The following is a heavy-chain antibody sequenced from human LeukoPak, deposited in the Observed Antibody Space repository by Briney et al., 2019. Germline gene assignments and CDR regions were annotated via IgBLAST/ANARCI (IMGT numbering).Heavy chain of an antibody. CDR3: ARVRGPTVLTMYFDY. Sequence: GGSLRLSCAASGFTFNSHGMIWVRQAPGKGLEWFSYISPGGPTVYYADSVKGRLTISRDNAKNSLYLQMNSLRDEDSAVYYCARVRGPTVLTMYFDYWGQGSLVTVSS. J-gene: IGHJ4*02. CDR2: ISPGGPTV. V-gene: IGHV3-48*02. D-gene: IGHD4-17*01. CDR1: GFTFNSHG.